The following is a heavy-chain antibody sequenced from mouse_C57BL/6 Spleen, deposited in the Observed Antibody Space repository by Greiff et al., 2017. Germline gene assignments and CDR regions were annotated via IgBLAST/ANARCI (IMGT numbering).Heavy chain of an antibody. CDR1: GYTFTSYW. CDR2: IHPNSGST. Sequence: VQLQQPGAELVKPGASVKLSCKASGYTFTSYWMHWVKQRPGQGLEWIGMIHPNSGSTNYNEKFKSKATLTVDKSSSTAYMQLSSLTSEDSAVYYCARGDYGNFAYWGQGTLVTVSA. CDR3: ARGDYGNFAY. D-gene: IGHD2-1*01. J-gene: IGHJ3*01. V-gene: IGHV1-64*01.